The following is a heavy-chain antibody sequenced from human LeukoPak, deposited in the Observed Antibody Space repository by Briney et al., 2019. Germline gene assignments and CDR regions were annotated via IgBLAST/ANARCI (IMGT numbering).Heavy chain of an antibody. D-gene: IGHD5-12*01. Sequence: SETLSLTCTVSGGSISSSSYYWGWIRQPPGKGLEWIGSIYYSGSTYYNPSLKSRVTISVDTSKNQFSLKLSSVTAADTAVYYCTIIVAPTGGAFDIWGQGTMVTVSS. J-gene: IGHJ3*02. CDR2: IYYSGST. V-gene: IGHV4-39*07. CDR3: TIIVAPTGGAFDI. CDR1: GGSISSSSYY.